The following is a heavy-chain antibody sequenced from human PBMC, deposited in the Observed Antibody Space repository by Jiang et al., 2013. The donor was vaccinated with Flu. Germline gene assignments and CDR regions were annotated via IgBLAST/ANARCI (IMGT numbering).Heavy chain of an antibody. D-gene: IGHD4-17*01. CDR3: ARARDYGDPRGYFDY. CDR1: GGSFSGYY. Sequence: ETLSLTCAVYGGSFSGYYWSWIRQPPGKGLEWIGEINHSGSTNYNPSLKSRVTISVDTSKNQFSLKLSSVTAADTAVYYCARARDYGDPRGYFDYWGQGTLVTVSS. J-gene: IGHJ4*02. V-gene: IGHV4-34*01. CDR2: INHSGST.